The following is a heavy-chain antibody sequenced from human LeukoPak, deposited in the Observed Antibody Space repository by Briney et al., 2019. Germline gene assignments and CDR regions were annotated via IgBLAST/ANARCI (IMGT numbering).Heavy chain of an antibody. V-gene: IGHV4-4*02. Sequence: PSETLSLTCTVSGDSINSLDLWSWVRQPPGKGLEWIGEMYLSGTTHSNPSVKSRVTISIDKSKNQFSLKLSSVTAADTAVYYCARCRDGYNLALDDAFDIWGQGTMVTVSS. J-gene: IGHJ3*02. CDR2: MYLSGTT. CDR3: ARCRDGYNLALDDAFDI. CDR1: GDSINSLDL. D-gene: IGHD5-24*01.